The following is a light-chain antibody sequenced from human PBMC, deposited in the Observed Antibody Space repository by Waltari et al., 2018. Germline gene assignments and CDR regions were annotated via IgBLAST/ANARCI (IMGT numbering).Light chain of an antibody. J-gene: IGKJ5*01. Sequence: EIVLTRSPATLSLSPGERGTLSCRASQSVNTNLAWYQQKPGQAPRLLIYDASNRATGIPARFSGSGSGTDFSLTISSREREDFAVYYCQQRSTWPSITFGQGTRLEIK. V-gene: IGKV3-11*01. CDR1: QSVNTN. CDR2: DAS. CDR3: QQRSTWPSIT.